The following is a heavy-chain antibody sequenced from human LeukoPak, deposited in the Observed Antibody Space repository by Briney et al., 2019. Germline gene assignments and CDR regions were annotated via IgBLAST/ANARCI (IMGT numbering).Heavy chain of an antibody. J-gene: IGHJ6*03. V-gene: IGHV1-69*13. CDR2: IIPIFGTA. D-gene: IGHD5-18*01. CDR1: GYTFTSYD. CDR3: ASVGLPLGLPGYYYMDV. Sequence: ASVKVSCKASGYTFTSYDINWMRQATGQGLEWMGGIIPIFGTANYAQKFQGRVTITADESTSTAYMELSSLRSEDTAVYYCASVGLPLGLPGYYYMDVWGKGTTVTVSS.